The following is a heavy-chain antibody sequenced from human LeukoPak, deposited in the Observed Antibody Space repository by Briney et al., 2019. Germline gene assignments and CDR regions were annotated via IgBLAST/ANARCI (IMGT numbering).Heavy chain of an antibody. Sequence: SEILSLTCTVSGGSISSYYWSWIRQPPGKGLEWIGYIYYSGSTNYNPSLKSRVTISVDTSKNQFSLKLSSVTAADTAVYYCASGRSDYYDSSGYHRRSFDYWGQGTLVTVSS. D-gene: IGHD3-22*01. CDR1: GGSISSYY. V-gene: IGHV4-59*01. CDR2: IYYSGST. J-gene: IGHJ4*02. CDR3: ASGRSDYYDSSGYHRRSFDY.